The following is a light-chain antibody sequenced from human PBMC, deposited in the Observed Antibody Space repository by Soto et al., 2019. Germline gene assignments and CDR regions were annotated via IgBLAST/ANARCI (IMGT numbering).Light chain of an antibody. J-gene: IGKJ2*01. CDR2: DAS. CDR1: QSVSRR. CDR3: HTYNSYSLHT. V-gene: IGKV1-5*01. Sequence: DIQMTQSPSTLSASVGDRITITCRASQSVSRRLAWFQQKPGKAPKLLIYDASSLESGVPSRFIGRGSGTELTLTISSLQPDDCATYYCHTYNSYSLHTFXQGTKVDI.